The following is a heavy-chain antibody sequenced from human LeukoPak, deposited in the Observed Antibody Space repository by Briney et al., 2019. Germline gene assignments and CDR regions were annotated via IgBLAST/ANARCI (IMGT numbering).Heavy chain of an antibody. CDR1: GFTFSSYA. Sequence: GGSLRLSCAASGFTFSSYAMHWVRQAPGKGLEWVAVISYDGSNKYYADSVKGRFTISRDNSKNTLYLQMNSLRAEDTAVYYCANEDSGFDYWGQGTLVTVSS. V-gene: IGHV3-30-3*02. CDR3: ANEDSGFDY. J-gene: IGHJ4*02. D-gene: IGHD1-26*01. CDR2: ISYDGSNK.